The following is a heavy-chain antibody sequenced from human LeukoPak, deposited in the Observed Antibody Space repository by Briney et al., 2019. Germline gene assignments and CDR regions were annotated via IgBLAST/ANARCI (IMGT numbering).Heavy chain of an antibody. CDR1: GFTFSSYG. V-gene: IGHV3-30*02. CDR3: ATGYSSGHGAFDI. D-gene: IGHD6-19*01. CDR2: IWYDGDNK. Sequence: GGSLRLSCAASGFTFSSYGMHWVRQAPGKGLEWVALIWYDGDNKYYADSVKGRFTISRDNSKNTLYLQMNSLRAEDTAVYYCATGYSSGHGAFDIWGQGTMVTVSS. J-gene: IGHJ3*02.